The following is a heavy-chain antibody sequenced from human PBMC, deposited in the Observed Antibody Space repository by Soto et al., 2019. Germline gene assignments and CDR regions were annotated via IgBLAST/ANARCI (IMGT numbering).Heavy chain of an antibody. V-gene: IGHV3-48*01. CDR2: ISTTSTTI. CDR3: ARDQPESSGWD. CDR1: GFTFSTYS. Sequence: EVQLVESGGGLVQPGGSLRLSCAASGFTFSTYSMNWVRQAPGKGLEWLSYISTTSTTIYYSDSVKGRFTVSRDNAKNSLFLQMKSLRAEDTAVYYCARDQPESSGWDWGTGTLVTVSS. J-gene: IGHJ4*02. D-gene: IGHD6-19*01.